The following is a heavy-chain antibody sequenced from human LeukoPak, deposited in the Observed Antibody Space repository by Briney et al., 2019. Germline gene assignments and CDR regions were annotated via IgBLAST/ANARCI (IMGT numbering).Heavy chain of an antibody. Sequence: PGGSLRLSCAVSGPTFSDYYMSWTRQAPGKGPELVSYISPSGSSIFYVDSVKGRFTISRDNSKNTLYLQMNSLRAEDTAVYYCAKELFYDSSGYINYYYYYGMDVWGQGTTATVSS. CDR3: AKELFYDSSGYINYYYYYGMDV. D-gene: IGHD3-22*01. CDR2: ISPSGSSI. CDR1: GPTFSDYY. V-gene: IGHV3-11*01. J-gene: IGHJ6*02.